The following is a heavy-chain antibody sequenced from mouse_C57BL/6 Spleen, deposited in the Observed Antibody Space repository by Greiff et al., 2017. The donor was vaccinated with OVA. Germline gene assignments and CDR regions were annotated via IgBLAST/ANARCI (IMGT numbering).Heavy chain of an antibody. V-gene: IGHV10-1*01. CDR2: IRSKSNNYAT. D-gene: IGHD1-1*01. J-gene: IGHJ1*03. CDR1: GFSFNTYA. CDR3: VRHYYGSSNWYFDV. Sequence: EVQLVESGGGLVQPKGSLKLSCAASGFSFNTYAMNWVRQAPGKGLEWVARIRSKSNNYATYYAESVKDRFTISRDDSESMLYLQMNNLKTEDTAMYYCVRHYYGSSNWYFDVWGTGTTVTVSS.